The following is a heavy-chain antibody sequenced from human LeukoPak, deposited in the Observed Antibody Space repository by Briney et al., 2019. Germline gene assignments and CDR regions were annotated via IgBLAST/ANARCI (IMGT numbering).Heavy chain of an antibody. CDR2: ISPSGGST. J-gene: IGHJ6*03. V-gene: IGHV1-46*01. Sequence: GASVKVSCKAFGYTFTSNYMHWVRQAPGQGPEWMGVISPSGGSTTYAQKFQGRVTLTRDMSTSTDYLELSSLRSEDTAVYYCARRSNYYYYMDVWGKGTTVTVSS. CDR1: GYTFTSNY. CDR3: ARRSNYYYYMDV.